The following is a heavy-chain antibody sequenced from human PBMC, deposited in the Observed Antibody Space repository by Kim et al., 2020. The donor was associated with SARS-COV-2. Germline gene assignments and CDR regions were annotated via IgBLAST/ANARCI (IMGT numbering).Heavy chain of an antibody. Sequence: GGSLRLSCAASGFTVSSNYMSWVRQAPGKGLEWVSVIYSGGSTYYADSVRGRFTISRDNSKNTLYLQMNSLRAEDTAVYYCARGYSSGWDAFDIWGQGTMVTVSS. V-gene: IGHV3-53*01. J-gene: IGHJ3*02. CDR3: ARGYSSGWDAFDI. D-gene: IGHD6-19*01. CDR2: IYSGGST. CDR1: GFTVSSNY.